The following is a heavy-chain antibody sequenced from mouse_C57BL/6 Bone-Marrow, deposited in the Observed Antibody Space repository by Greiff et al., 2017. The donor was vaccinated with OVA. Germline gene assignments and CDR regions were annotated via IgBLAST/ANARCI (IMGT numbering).Heavy chain of an antibody. D-gene: IGHD1-1*01. CDR3: ARDGSSYWYFDV. CDR2: ISDGGSYT. Sequence: EVKLVESGGGLVKPGGSLKLSCAASGFTFSSYAMSWVRQTPEKRLEWVATISDGGSYTYYPDNVKGRFTISRDNAKNNLYLQMSHLKAEDTAMYYWARDGSSYWYFDVWGTGTTVTVSS. CDR1: GFTFSSYA. V-gene: IGHV5-4*01. J-gene: IGHJ1*03.